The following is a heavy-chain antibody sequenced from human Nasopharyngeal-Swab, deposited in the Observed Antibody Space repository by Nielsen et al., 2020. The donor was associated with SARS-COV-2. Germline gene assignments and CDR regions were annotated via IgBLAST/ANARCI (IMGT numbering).Heavy chain of an antibody. V-gene: IGHV3-30*18. CDR2: ISYDGSNK. J-gene: IGHJ6*03. CDR3: AKGPYYYYYMDV. Sequence: GESLKISCAASGFTFSSYGMHWVRQAPGKGLEWVAVISYDGSNKYYADSVKGRFTISRDNSKNTLYPQMNSLRAEDTAVCYCAKGPYYYYYMDVWGKGTTVTVSS. CDR1: GFTFSSYG.